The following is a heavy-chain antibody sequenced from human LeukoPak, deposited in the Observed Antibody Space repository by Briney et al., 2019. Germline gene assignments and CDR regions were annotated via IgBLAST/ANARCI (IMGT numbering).Heavy chain of an antibody. CDR3: ASGLDTAMVFDY. D-gene: IGHD5-18*01. CDR1: GYTFTSYY. J-gene: IGHJ4*02. V-gene: IGHV1-46*01. Sequence: ASVKLSCKASGYTFTSYYMHWVRQAPGQGLEWMGIINPSGSSTSYAQKFQGRVTMTRDTSTSTVYMQLSSLRSENTAVYYCASGLDTAMVFDYWGQGTLVTVSS. CDR2: INPSGSST.